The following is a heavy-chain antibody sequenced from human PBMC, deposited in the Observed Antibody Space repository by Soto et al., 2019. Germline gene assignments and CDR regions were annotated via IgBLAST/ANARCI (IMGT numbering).Heavy chain of an antibody. CDR1: GYTFTSYG. J-gene: IGHJ5*02. V-gene: IGHV1-18*04. Sequence: ASVKVSCKASGYTFTSYGISWVRQAPGQGREWMGWISAYNGNTNDAQKLQGRVTMTTDTSTSTAYMELRSLRSDDTAVYYCARDHLRTGMVATRTFSRFDPWGQGTLVTVSS. CDR2: ISAYNGNT. CDR3: ARDHLRTGMVATRTFSRFDP. D-gene: IGHD5-12*01.